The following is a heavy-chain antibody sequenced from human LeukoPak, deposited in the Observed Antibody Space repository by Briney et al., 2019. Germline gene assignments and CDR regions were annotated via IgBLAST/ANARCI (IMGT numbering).Heavy chain of an antibody. CDR2: INYSGST. V-gene: IGHV4-59*01. J-gene: IGHJ4*02. CDR1: GGSISGYY. CDR3: AREYSSFEY. D-gene: IGHD3-22*01. Sequence: SETLSLTCTVSGGSISGYYWHWIRRPPGMGLEWIGYINYSGSTDYNPSLKSRVTISVDTSKNQFSLNLRSVTAADTAVYYCAREYSSFEYWGQGILVTVSS.